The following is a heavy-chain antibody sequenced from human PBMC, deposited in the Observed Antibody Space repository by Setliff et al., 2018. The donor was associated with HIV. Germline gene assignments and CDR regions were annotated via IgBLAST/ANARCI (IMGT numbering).Heavy chain of an antibody. Sequence: GASVKVSCKASGYTFTTYVVHWVRQAPGQRLEWMGWINVGSGNTKYSQKFQGRVTITRDTSASTAYMELSSLRSEDTAVYHCARAMGVPLALWFGELSIDYWGQGTLVTVSS. J-gene: IGHJ4*02. V-gene: IGHV1-3*01. D-gene: IGHD3-10*01. CDR1: GYTFTTYV. CDR3: ARAMGVPLALWFGELSIDY. CDR2: INVGSGNT.